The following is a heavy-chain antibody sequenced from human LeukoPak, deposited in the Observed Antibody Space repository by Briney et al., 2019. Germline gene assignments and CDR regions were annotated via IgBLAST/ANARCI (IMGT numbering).Heavy chain of an antibody. CDR1: GGSISISGYY. Sequence: SETLSLTCTLSGGSISISGYYWGWIRQPPGKGLEWIGSIFYTGRTYYNPSLKSRVTISIASSKNQFSLKPNSVTAADTAVYYCARHCSGGTCYSDFDYWGQGTLVTVSS. D-gene: IGHD2-15*01. CDR3: ARHCSGGTCYSDFDY. J-gene: IGHJ4*02. CDR2: IFYTGRT. V-gene: IGHV4-39*01.